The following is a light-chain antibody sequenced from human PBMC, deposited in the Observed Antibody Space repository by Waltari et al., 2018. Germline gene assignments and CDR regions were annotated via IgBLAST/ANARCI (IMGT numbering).Light chain of an antibody. CDR1: HSISSW. CDR3: QQYNSYT. CDR2: QAS. Sequence: IKMTHSACTVSASGGCTVTITCRASHSISSWLAWYQQKPGKAPKLLIYQASSLESGVPSRFSGSGSGTEFTLTISSLQPDDFATYYCQQYNSYTFGQGTKLEIK. J-gene: IGKJ2*01. V-gene: IGKV1-5*03.